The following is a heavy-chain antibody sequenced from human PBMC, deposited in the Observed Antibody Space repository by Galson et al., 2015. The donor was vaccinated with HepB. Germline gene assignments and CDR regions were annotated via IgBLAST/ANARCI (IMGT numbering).Heavy chain of an antibody. CDR3: SRAYTIYYYYYLDF. CDR1: GYTFTSYY. V-gene: IGHV1-46*01. CDR2: INHSGSST. J-gene: IGHJ6*03. D-gene: IGHD4-11*01. Sequence: SLKVSCTASGYTFTSYYMHWVRQAPGQGLEWMGIINHSGSSTNYAQKFQGRVTMTRDKSTSTVYMELSSLRSEDTAVYYCSRAYTIYYYYYLDFWGKGTTVTVSS.